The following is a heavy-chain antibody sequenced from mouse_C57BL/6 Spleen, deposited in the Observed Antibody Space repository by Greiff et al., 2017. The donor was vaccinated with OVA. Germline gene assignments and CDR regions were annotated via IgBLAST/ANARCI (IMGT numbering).Heavy chain of an antibody. Sequence: EVKVVESGTVLARPGASVKMSCKTSGYTFTSYWMHWVKQRPGQGLEWIGAIYPGNSDTSYNQKFKGKANLTAVTSASTAYMELSSLTNEDSAVYYCTREVYYYGSSHRYYFDYWGQGTTRTVSS. CDR1: GYTFTSYW. V-gene: IGHV1-5*01. D-gene: IGHD1-1*01. CDR2: IYPGNSDT. J-gene: IGHJ2*01. CDR3: TREVYYYGSSHRYYFDY.